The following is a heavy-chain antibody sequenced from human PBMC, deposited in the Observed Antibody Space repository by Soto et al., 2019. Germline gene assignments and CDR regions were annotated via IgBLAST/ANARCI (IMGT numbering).Heavy chain of an antibody. CDR2: ISGTGGST. J-gene: IGHJ4*02. D-gene: IGHD3-3*01. Sequence: EVQLLESGGGLVQPGGSLRLSCAASGFTFRSYAMTWVRQAPGKGLEWVSSISGTGGSTYYADSVKGRFTISRDNSKNTLSLQMNSLRAEDTAVYYCARQTGDDFWSGWVNDYWGQGTLVTVSS. CDR1: GFTFRSYA. CDR3: ARQTGDDFWSGWVNDY. V-gene: IGHV3-23*01.